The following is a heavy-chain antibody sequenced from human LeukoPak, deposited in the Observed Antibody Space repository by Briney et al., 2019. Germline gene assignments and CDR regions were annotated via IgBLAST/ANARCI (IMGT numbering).Heavy chain of an antibody. D-gene: IGHD6-19*01. CDR3: ARGIPSSSGWLYYGMDV. CDR1: GFTFSSYA. CDR2: ISGSGGST. Sequence: GGSLRLSCAASGFTFSSYAVSWVRQAPGKGLEWVSAISGSGGSTYYADSVKGRFTISRDNSKNTLYLQMNSLRAEDTAVYYCARGIPSSSGWLYYGMDVWGQGTTVTVSS. J-gene: IGHJ6*02. V-gene: IGHV3-23*01.